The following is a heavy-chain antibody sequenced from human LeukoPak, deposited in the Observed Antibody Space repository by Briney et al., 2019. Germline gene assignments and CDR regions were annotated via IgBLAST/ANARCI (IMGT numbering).Heavy chain of an antibody. CDR1: GFTFSSYA. Sequence: PGGSLRLSCAASGFTFSSYAMSWVRQAPGKGLEWVSAISGSGGSTYYADSVKGRFTISRDNSKNTLYLQMNSLRAEDTAVYYYAKPWGTRLTYWYFDLWGRGTLVTVSS. D-gene: IGHD3-16*01. CDR2: ISGSGGST. J-gene: IGHJ2*01. CDR3: AKPWGTRLTYWYFDL. V-gene: IGHV3-23*01.